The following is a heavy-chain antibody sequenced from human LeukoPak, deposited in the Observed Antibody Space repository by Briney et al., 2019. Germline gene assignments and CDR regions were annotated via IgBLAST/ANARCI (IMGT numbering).Heavy chain of an antibody. CDR1: GYTFTSYA. Sequence: EASVKVSCKASGYTFTSYAMNWVRQAPGQGLEWMGWINTNTGNPTYAQGFTGRFVFSLDTSVSTAYLQISSLKAEDTAVYYCARTGTATVAGRRVYFLDYWGQGTLVTVSS. CDR2: INTNTGNP. V-gene: IGHV7-4-1*02. D-gene: IGHD6-19*01. J-gene: IGHJ4*02. CDR3: ARTGTATVAGRRVYFLDY.